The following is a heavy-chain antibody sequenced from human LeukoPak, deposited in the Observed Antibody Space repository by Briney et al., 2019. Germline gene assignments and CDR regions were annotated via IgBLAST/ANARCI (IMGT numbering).Heavy chain of an antibody. CDR2: ISGSVGST. V-gene: IGHV3-23*01. Sequence: QTGGSLRLSCAASGFTFTSYGMSWVRQAPGKGLEWVSGISGSVGSTYYADSVKGGFTISRDTSKNTVYLQMNSLRAEDTAVYYCARDSGDGSCSGGACYSRSAGAEYFQHWGQGTLLTVSS. J-gene: IGHJ1*01. D-gene: IGHD2-15*01. CDR3: ARDSGDGSCSGGACYSRSAGAEYFQH. CDR1: GFTFTSYG.